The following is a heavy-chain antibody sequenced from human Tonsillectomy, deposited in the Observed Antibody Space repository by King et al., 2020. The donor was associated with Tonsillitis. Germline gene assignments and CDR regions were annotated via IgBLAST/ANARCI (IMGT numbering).Heavy chain of an antibody. CDR2: IDPSDSYT. D-gene: IGHD6-13*01. CDR1: GYSFTSYW. Sequence: VQLVESGAEVKKPGESLRISCKGSGYSFTSYWISWVRQMPGEGLEWVGRIDPSDSYTNYSPSFRGHVTISADKSISTAFLQWSSLKASDTAMYYCARHRSSCYDYWGQGTLVTVSS. V-gene: IGHV5-10-1*03. J-gene: IGHJ4*02. CDR3: ARHRSSCYDY.